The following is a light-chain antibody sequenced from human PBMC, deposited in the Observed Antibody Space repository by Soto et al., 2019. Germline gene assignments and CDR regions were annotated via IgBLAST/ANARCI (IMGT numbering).Light chain of an antibody. CDR3: EQYNNWPIT. CDR2: DAS. CDR1: QSVSSY. Sequence: EIVLTHSPATLSLSRGERATLSFGASQSVSSYLAWYQQKPGQAPRLLIYDASNRATGIPARFSGSGSGTEFTLTISSLQSEDFAVYYCEQYNNWPITFGQGTRLEIK. J-gene: IGKJ5*01. V-gene: IGKV3-11*01.